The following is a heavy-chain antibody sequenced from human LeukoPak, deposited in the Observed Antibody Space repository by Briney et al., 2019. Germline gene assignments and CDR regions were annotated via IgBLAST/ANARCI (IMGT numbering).Heavy chain of an antibody. J-gene: IGHJ6*03. CDR1: GFSFSSYA. CDR2: ISYDGNDK. CDR3: AVLTTLHIAVRPGDEYMDV. V-gene: IGHV3-30*04. Sequence: GGSLRLSCATSGFSFSSYAFYWIRQAPGKGLEWLALISYDGNDKYYADSVKGRFSISRDNSKSMVFLQMNSLRPEDTAVYFCAVLTTLHIAVRPGDEYMDVWSKGTTVTVSS. D-gene: IGHD6-6*01.